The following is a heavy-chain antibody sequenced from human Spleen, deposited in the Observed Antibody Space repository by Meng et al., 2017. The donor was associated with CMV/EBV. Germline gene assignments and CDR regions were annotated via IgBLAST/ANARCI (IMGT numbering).Heavy chain of an antibody. V-gene: IGHV3-23*03. CDR3: AKGVGATLRFDY. CDR1: GLTVGSNY. D-gene: IGHD1-26*01. Sequence: GESLKISCAASGLTVGSNYMSWVRQAPGKGLEWVSLIYSGGSSTYYADSVKGRFTISRDNSKNTLYLQMNSLRAEDTAVYYCAKGVGATLRFDYWGQGTLVTVSS. CDR2: IYSGGSST. J-gene: IGHJ4*02.